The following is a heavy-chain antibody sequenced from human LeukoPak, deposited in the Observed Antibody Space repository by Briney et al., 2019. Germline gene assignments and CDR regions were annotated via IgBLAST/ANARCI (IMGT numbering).Heavy chain of an antibody. CDR1: GYTFTGYY. J-gene: IGHJ5*02. V-gene: IGHV1-2*02. CDR3: ARTYCSSTSCYIDPWFDP. D-gene: IGHD2-2*02. CDR2: INPNSGGT. Sequence: ASVKVSCKASGYTFTGYYMHWVRQAPGQGLEWMGWINPNSGGTNYAQKFQGRVTMTRDTSISTAYIELSRLRSDDTAVYYCARTYCSSTSCYIDPWFDPWGQGTLVTVSS.